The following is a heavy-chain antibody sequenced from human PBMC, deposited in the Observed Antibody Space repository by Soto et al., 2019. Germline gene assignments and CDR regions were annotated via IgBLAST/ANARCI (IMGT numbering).Heavy chain of an antibody. Sequence: PSETLSLTCSVSAGSMRSYYWSWIRQPAGKGLEYIGHIYSSGTTNYNPSLQSRVTMSKDTSEKWFSLRLTSMTAADTAVYYCARGSDAYAFDIWGQGILVT. CDR3: ARGSDAYAFDI. D-gene: IGHD2-2*01. CDR2: IYSSGTT. V-gene: IGHV4-4*07. J-gene: IGHJ3*02. CDR1: AGSMRSYY.